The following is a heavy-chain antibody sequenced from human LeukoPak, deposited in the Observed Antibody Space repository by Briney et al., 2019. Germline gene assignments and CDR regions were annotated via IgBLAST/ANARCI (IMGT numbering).Heavy chain of an antibody. CDR3: ARGFLDSYGYKNCFDP. CDR2: ISSSSSTI. J-gene: IGHJ5*02. CDR1: GFTFSSYS. D-gene: IGHD5-18*01. Sequence: GGSLRLSCAASGFTFSSYSMNWVRQAPGKGLEGVSYISSSSSTIYYADSVKGRFTISRDNAKNSLYLQMNSLRAEDTAVYYCARGFLDSYGYKNCFDPWGQGTLVTVSS. V-gene: IGHV3-48*01.